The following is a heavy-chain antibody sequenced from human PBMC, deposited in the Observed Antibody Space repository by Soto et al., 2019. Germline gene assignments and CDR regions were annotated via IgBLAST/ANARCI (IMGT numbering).Heavy chain of an antibody. CDR3: ARISGYSSGWSPIDY. V-gene: IGHV4-34*01. CDR2: VHHTGNV. D-gene: IGHD6-19*01. Sequence: QVQLQQWGAGLLKPSETLSLTCAVSGGSFSGFYWGWIRQPPGKGLGWIGEVHHTGNVNQNPSLGTRVTISMDTSKNQFSLKLTSVTAADTALYYCARISGYSSGWSPIDYWGQGSLVTVSS. CDR1: GGSFSGFY. J-gene: IGHJ4*02.